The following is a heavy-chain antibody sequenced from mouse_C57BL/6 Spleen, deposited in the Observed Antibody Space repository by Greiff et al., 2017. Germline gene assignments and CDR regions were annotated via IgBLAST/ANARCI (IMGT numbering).Heavy chain of an antibody. D-gene: IGHD1-1*01. V-gene: IGHV1-80*01. CDR2: IYPGDGDT. Sequence: VQLQESGAELVKPGASVKISCKASGYAFSSYWMNWVKQRPGKGLEWIGQIYPGDGDTNYNGKFKGKATLTADKSSSTAYMQLSSLTSEDSAVYFCAREGKVYYYGSSPAWFAYWGQGTLVTVSA. J-gene: IGHJ3*01. CDR3: AREGKVYYYGSSPAWFAY. CDR1: GYAFSSYW.